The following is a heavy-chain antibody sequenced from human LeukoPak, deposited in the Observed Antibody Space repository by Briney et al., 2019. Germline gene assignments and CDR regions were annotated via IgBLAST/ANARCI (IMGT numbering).Heavy chain of an antibody. Sequence: GGSLRLSCAASGFTFDDYGMSWVRQVPGKGLEWDSGINWNGSGAGYADSVKGRFTISRDNAKNSLYLKMNSLKAEDTALFYCARYLRKLYGRGGDYYFYMDVWGKGTTVTVSS. CDR1: GFTFDDYG. CDR3: ARYLRKLYGRGGDYYFYMDV. D-gene: IGHD4-17*01. J-gene: IGHJ6*03. V-gene: IGHV3-20*04. CDR2: INWNGSGA.